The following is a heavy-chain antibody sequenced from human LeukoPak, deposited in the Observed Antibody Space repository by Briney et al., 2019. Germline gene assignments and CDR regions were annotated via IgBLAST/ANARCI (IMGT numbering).Heavy chain of an antibody. J-gene: IGHJ4*02. CDR3: ARDGSRGSFYFDY. CDR2: IYYSGST. D-gene: IGHD3-10*01. CDR1: SGSISSSSYY. Sequence: SETLSLTCTISSGSISSSSYYWGWIRQPPGKGLEWIADIYYSGSTYYNPSLKSRVSISIDTSNNHFSLRLSSVTAADTALYYCARDGSRGSFYFDYWGQGTLVTVSS. V-gene: IGHV4-39*02.